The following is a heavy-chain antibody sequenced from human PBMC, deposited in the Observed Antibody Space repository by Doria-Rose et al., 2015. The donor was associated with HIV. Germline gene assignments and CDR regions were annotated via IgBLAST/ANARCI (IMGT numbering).Heavy chain of an antibody. CDR2: IVSDDER. D-gene: IGHD6-13*01. CDR1: GVSLSSPGMG. Sequence: QVTLKESGPVLVKPTETLTLTCTVSGVSLSSPGMGVSWIRQPPAKALEWLANIVSDDERSYKTSLKSRLTISRGTSKSQVVLTMTDMDPVDTATYYCARIKSSRWYHKYYFDFWGQGTLVIVSA. CDR3: ARIKSSRWYHKYYFDF. J-gene: IGHJ4*02. V-gene: IGHV2-26*01.